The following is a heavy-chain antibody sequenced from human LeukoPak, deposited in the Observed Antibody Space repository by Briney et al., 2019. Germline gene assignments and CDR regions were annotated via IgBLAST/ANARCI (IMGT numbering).Heavy chain of an antibody. CDR3: AREYAAASFDY. J-gene: IGHJ4*02. CDR2: IIPILGIA. D-gene: IGHD6-13*01. Sequence: SVKVSCKASGYTFTSYAISWVRQAPGQGLEWMGRIIPILGIANYAQKFQGRVTITADKSTSTAYMELSSLRSEDTAVYYCAREYAAASFDYWGQGTLVTVSS. V-gene: IGHV1-69*04. CDR1: GYTFTSYA.